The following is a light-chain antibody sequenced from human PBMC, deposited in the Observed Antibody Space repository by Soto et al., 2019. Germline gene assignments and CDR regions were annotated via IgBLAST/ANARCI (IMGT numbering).Light chain of an antibody. CDR1: GSNIGKNN. Sequence: QAVVAQPPSASEAPGQRVTISCSGSGSNIGKNNVYWYQQVPGTTPRVLIYGTTQRPSGVSDRFSGSKSGTSASLAISGLRSEDEADYYCSAWDDRLSGRVFGGGTKLTVL. CDR3: SAWDDRLSGRV. CDR2: GTT. V-gene: IGLV1-47*01. J-gene: IGLJ3*02.